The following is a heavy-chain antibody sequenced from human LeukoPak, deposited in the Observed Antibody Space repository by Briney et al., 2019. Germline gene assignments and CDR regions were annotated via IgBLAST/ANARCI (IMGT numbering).Heavy chain of an antibody. J-gene: IGHJ4*02. CDR2: ISHSGSSI. Sequence: QPAGSLRLSCVASGFTFSNYLMNWVRQAPGKGLEWVSGISHSGSSIYYADSVKGRFTISRDNSKNTLYLQMDRLRVEDTAVYYCAMALDYWGQGTLVTVSS. CDR1: GFTFSNYL. CDR3: AMALDY. V-gene: IGHV3-23*01.